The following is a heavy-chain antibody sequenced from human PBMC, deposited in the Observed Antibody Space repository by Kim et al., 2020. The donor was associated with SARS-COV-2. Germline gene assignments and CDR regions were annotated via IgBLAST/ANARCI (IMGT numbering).Heavy chain of an antibody. J-gene: IGHJ4*02. CDR1: GGSISSGGYY. CDR2: IYYSGST. CDR3: ARGIGTWLGGIDY. V-gene: IGHV4-31*03. D-gene: IGHD3-10*01. Sequence: SETLSLTCTVSGGSISSGGYYWSWIRQHPGKGLEWIGYIYYSGSTYYNPSLKSRVTISVDTSKNQFSLKLSSVTAADTAVYYCARGIGTWLGGIDYWGQGTLVTVSS.